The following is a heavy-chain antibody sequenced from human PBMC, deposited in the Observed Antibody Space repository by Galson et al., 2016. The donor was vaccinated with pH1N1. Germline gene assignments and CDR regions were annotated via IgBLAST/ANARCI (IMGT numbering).Heavy chain of an antibody. Sequence: QSGAEVKKPGESLKISCKGSGYSFTSYWIGWVRQMPGKGLEWMGIIYPGDSDTRYSPSFQGQVTISADQSISTAYLQWSSLKASDTAMYYCASGGYCSGGSCYSAAFDIWGQGTMVTVSS. V-gene: IGHV5-51*03. CDR3: ASGGYCSGGSCYSAAFDI. CDR2: IYPGDSDT. CDR1: GYSFTSYW. D-gene: IGHD2-15*01. J-gene: IGHJ3*02.